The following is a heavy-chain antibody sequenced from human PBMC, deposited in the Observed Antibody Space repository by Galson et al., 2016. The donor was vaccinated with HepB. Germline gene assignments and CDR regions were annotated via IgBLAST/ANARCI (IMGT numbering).Heavy chain of an antibody. V-gene: IGHV3-30*03. Sequence: LRLSCAASGFTFGTYGMHWVRQAPGKGLEWVGVILNDGINTYHADSVKGRFTISRDNSKNTLYLQMNSLRAEDTAVYYCATGGPPTDDYWGQGTLVTVSS. J-gene: IGHJ4*02. CDR2: ILNDGINT. CDR1: GFTFGTYG. D-gene: IGHD1-1*01. CDR3: ATGGPPTDDY.